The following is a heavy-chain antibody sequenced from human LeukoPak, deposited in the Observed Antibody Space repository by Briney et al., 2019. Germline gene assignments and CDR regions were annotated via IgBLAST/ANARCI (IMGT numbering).Heavy chain of an antibody. V-gene: IGHV4-34*01. CDR3: ARRYYYDSSGRRPNPRFDY. D-gene: IGHD3-22*01. CDR2: INHSGST. CDR1: GGSFSGYY. J-gene: IGHJ4*02. Sequence: SETLSLTCAVYGGSFSGYYWSWIRQPPGKGLEWIGEINHSGSTNYNPSLKSRVTISVDTSKNQFSLKLSSVTAADTAVYYCARRYYYDSSGRRPNPRFDYWGQGTLVTVSS.